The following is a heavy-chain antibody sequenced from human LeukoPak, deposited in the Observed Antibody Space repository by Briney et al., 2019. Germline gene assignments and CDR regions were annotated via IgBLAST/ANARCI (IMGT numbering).Heavy chain of an antibody. J-gene: IGHJ4*02. CDR1: GYTFTSYD. CDR2: MNPNSGNT. D-gene: IGHD2-15*01. Sequence: ASVKVSCKASGYTFTSYDINWVRQATGQGLEWMGWMNPNSGNTGYAQKFQGRVTMTRNTSISTAYMELSSLRSEDTAVYYCARRYRYCSGGSCYSRSYYFDYWGQGTLVTVSS. V-gene: IGHV1-8*01. CDR3: ARRYRYCSGGSCYSRSYYFDY.